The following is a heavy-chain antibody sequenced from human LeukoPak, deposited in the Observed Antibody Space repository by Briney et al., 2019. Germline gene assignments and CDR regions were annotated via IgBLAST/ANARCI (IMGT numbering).Heavy chain of an antibody. Sequence: SETLSLTCTVWGGSMNRGSYYWSWIRQPAGKGLEWIGRIYTSGSTNYNPSLKSRVTISMDTSKNQFSLKLTSVTAADTAVYYCATGDYFYYYYYYMDVWGKGTTVTVSS. CDR3: ATGDYFYYYYYYMDV. CDR1: GGSMNRGSYY. D-gene: IGHD2/OR15-2a*01. J-gene: IGHJ6*03. V-gene: IGHV4-61*02. CDR2: IYTSGST.